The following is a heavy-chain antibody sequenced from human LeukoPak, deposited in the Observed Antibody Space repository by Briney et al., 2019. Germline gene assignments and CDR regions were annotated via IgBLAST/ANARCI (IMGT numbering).Heavy chain of an antibody. Sequence: SETLSLTCTVSDASISGWYWSWIRQPPGKGLEWIGYVYGSGYTNYNPSLKSRVTMSIDTSKNHFSLKLTSVTAADTATYYCARETSLAGFASGLGFNYWGQGILVTVSS. CDR1: DASISGWY. V-gene: IGHV4-59*01. D-gene: IGHD6-19*01. J-gene: IGHJ4*02. CDR2: VYGSGYT. CDR3: ARETSLAGFASGLGFNY.